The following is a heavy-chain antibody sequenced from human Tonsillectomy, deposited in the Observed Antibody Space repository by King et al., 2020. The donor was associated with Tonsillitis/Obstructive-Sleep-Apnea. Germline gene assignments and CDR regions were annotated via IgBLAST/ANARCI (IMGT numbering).Heavy chain of an antibody. CDR1: GGSISSGGYY. J-gene: IGHJ4*02. Sequence: VQLQESGPGLVKPSQTLSLTCTVSGGSISSGGYYWSWIRQHPGKGLEWIGYIYYSGSTYYNPSLKGRVTISVDTSTHQFSLKLSSVTAADTAVYYCARDRCSGGSCYPDYWGQGTLVTVSS. CDR2: IYYSGST. CDR3: ARDRCSGGSCYPDY. V-gene: IGHV4-31*03. D-gene: IGHD2-15*01.